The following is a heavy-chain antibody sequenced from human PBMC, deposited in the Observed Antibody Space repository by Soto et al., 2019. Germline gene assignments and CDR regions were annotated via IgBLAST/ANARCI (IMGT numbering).Heavy chain of an antibody. J-gene: IGHJ4*02. CDR2: IYSGDDT. CDR1: GFSVSDNY. V-gene: IGHV3-66*01. CDR3: VREGTYGRRYYDD. D-gene: IGHD2-8*01. Sequence: EVQVVESGGGLVQPGGSLRLSCAASGFSVSDNYMAWVRRAPGKGLEWISAIYSGDDTYYADSVQGRFTISRDDSKNTLSLQLTSLRAEDTSIYEWVREGTYGRRYYDDWGQGTLVPVSS.